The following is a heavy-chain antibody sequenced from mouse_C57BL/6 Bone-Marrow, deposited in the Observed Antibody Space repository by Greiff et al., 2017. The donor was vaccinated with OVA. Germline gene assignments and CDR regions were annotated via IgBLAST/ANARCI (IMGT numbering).Heavy chain of an antibody. CDR3: AIGGPLDY. CDR2: IDPSDSYT. D-gene: IGHD3-3*01. V-gene: IGHV1-50*01. Sequence: QVQLQQPGAELVKPGASVKLSCKASGYTFTSYWMQWVKQRPGQGLEWIGEIDPSDSYTNYNQKFKGKATLTVDTSSSTAYMQLSILTSEDSAVYYCAIGGPLDYWGQGTTLTVSS. CDR1: GYTFTSYW. J-gene: IGHJ2*01.